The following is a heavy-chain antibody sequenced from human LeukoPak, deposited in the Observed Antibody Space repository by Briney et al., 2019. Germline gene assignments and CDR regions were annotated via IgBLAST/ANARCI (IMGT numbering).Heavy chain of an antibody. D-gene: IGHD5-12*01. CDR3: ARDLPPYEMATIRGFDY. CDR2: ISAYNGNT. Sequence: ASVKVSCKASGYTFTSYGISWVRQAPGQGLEWMGWISAYNGNTNYAQKLQGRVTMTTDTSTSTAYMELRSLRSDDTAVYYCARDLPPYEMATIRGFDYWGQGTLVTVSS. V-gene: IGHV1-18*01. CDR1: GYTFTSYG. J-gene: IGHJ4*02.